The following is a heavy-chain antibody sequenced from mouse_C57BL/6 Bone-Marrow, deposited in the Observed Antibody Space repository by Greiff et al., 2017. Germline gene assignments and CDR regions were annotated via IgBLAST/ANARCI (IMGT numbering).Heavy chain of an antibody. V-gene: IGHV1-59*01. Sequence: QVQLQQPGAELVRPGTSVKLSCKASGYTFTSYWMHWVKQRPGQGLEWIGVIDPSDSYTNYNQKFKGKATLTVDTSSSTAYMQLSSLTSEDSAVYYCLYAWFADWGQGTLVTVSA. D-gene: IGHD1-1*01. CDR2: IDPSDSYT. CDR1: GYTFTSYW. J-gene: IGHJ3*01. CDR3: LYAWFAD.